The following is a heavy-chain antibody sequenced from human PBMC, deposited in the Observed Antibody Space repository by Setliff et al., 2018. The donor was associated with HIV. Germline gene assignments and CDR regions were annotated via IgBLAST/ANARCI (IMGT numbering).Heavy chain of an antibody. J-gene: IGHJ5*02. Sequence: SETLSLTCTVSNGSISSGTFYWNWIRQTAGKGLEWIGRINTSGSTNYNPSLKSRVTISVDKSQNQFSLKLSSVTAADTAVYYCARDFKRYNSPCRFDPWGQGTLVTVSS. CDR3: ARDFKRYNSPCRFDP. CDR1: NGSISSGTFY. D-gene: IGHD6-13*01. CDR2: INTSGST. V-gene: IGHV4-61*02.